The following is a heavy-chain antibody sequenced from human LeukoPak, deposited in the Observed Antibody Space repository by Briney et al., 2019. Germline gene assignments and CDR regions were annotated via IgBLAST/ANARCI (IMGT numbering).Heavy chain of an antibody. V-gene: IGHV3-23*01. CDR3: ARGIVGAQGLSEYFQH. Sequence: GGSLRLSCAASGFTFNSYAMSWVRQAPGTGLEGVSAISGGAGSTYYADSVTGRFTISRDNAKNSLYLQMNSLRAEDTAVYYCARGIVGAQGLSEYFQHWGQGTLVTVSS. CDR1: GFTFNSYA. CDR2: ISGGAGST. D-gene: IGHD1-26*01. J-gene: IGHJ1*01.